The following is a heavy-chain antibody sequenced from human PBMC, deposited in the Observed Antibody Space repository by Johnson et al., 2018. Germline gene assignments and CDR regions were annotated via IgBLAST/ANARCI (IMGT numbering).Heavy chain of an antibody. CDR3: TTDKTDFRSGYGWAPYYGMDV. V-gene: IGHV3-30*03. CDR2: ISYDGSNK. CDR1: GFTFSSYG. D-gene: IGHD3-3*01. J-gene: IGHJ6*02. Sequence: VQLLESGGGVVQXGRSLRLSCAASGFTFSSYGMHWVRQAPGKGLEWVAVISYDGSNKYYADSVKGRCTISRDDSKNTLYLQMNSLKTEVTAVYYCTTDKTDFRSGYGWAPYYGMDVWGQGTTVTVSS.